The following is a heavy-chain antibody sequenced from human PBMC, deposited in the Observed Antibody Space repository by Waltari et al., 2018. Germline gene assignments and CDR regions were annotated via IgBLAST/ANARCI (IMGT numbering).Heavy chain of an antibody. Sequence: QVQLQESGPGLVKPSETLSLTCTVPGGSISSYYWSWIRQPAGKGLEWIGRIYTSGSTNYNPSLKSRVTMSVDTSKNQFSLKLSSVTAADTAVYYCARGGYYDFWSGYRAFGFDPWGQGTLVTVSS. D-gene: IGHD3-3*01. V-gene: IGHV4-4*07. CDR3: ARGGYYDFWSGYRAFGFDP. CDR1: GGSISSYY. CDR2: IYTSGST. J-gene: IGHJ5*02.